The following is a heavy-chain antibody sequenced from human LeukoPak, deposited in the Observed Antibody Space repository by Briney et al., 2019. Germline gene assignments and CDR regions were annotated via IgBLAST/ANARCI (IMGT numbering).Heavy chain of an antibody. CDR3: ARSIYSYSTPLYY. V-gene: IGHV1-2*02. D-gene: IGHD2/OR15-2a*01. CDR1: GYIFSDYN. CDR2: INPNSGAT. Sequence: ASLKVSCEASGYIFSDYNMHWVRQAPGQGLEWMGWINPNSGATYYAQTFQGRVAMTRRRINSTAYMELDRLGCDGTAVYYWARSIYSYSTPLYYWGQGNPGTVS. J-gene: IGHJ4*02.